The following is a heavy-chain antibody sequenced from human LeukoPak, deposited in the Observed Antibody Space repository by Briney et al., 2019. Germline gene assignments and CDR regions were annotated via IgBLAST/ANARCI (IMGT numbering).Heavy chain of an antibody. CDR1: GFTFSSYA. CDR2: ISYDGSNK. V-gene: IGHV3-30*04. CDR3: ARGPDPLLVYCSGGSCYFFDY. J-gene: IGHJ4*02. D-gene: IGHD2-15*01. Sequence: QPGRSLRLSCAASGFTFSSYAMHWVRQAPGKGLEWVAVISYDGSNKYYADSVKGRFTISRDNSKNTLYLQMNSLRAEDTAVYYCARGPDPLLVYCSGGSCYFFDYWGQGTLVTVSS.